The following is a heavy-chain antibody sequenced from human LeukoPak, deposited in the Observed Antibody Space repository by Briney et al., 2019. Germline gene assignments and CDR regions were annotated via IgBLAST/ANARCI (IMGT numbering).Heavy chain of an antibody. V-gene: IGHV3-74*01. J-gene: IGHJ4*02. CDR2: IKGDGIST. D-gene: IGHD3-3*01. Sequence: GGSLRLSCAASGFDFSSNWMHWVRHAPGQGLVWVSRIKGDGISTNYADSVKGRFTISRDIAKNTLYLQMNSLRAEDTGVYYCAKDHYWSIDYWGQGTLVTVSS. CDR3: AKDHYWSIDY. CDR1: GFDFSSNW.